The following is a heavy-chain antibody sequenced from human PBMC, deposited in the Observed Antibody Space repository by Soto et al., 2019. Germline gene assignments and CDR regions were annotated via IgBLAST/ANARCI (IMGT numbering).Heavy chain of an antibody. CDR2: ISSSGSTI. Sequence: GGSLRLSCAASGFTFSDYYTSWIRQAPGKGLEWVSYISSSGSTIYYADSVKGRFTISRDNAKNSLYLQMNSLRAEDTAVYYCARAVSDYGDPTAFDYWGQGTLVTVSS. CDR3: ARAVSDYGDPTAFDY. D-gene: IGHD4-17*01. J-gene: IGHJ4*02. CDR1: GFTFSDYY. V-gene: IGHV3-11*01.